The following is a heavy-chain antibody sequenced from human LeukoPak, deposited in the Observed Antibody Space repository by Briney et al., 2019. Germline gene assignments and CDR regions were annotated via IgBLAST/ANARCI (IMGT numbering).Heavy chain of an antibody. V-gene: IGHV3-48*03. CDR2: ISSSGSTI. CDR3: AKDLGATGPFDY. CDR1: GFTFSSYE. J-gene: IGHJ4*02. Sequence: PGGALRLSCAASGFTFSSYEMNWVRQAPGKGLEGVSYISSSGSTIYYADSVKGRFTISRDNSKNTLYLQMNSLRAEDTAVYYCAKDLGATGPFDYWGQGTLVTVSS. D-gene: IGHD1-26*01.